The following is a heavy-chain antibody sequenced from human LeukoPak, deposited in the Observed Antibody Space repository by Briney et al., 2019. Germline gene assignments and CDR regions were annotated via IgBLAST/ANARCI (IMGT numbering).Heavy chain of an antibody. V-gene: IGHV1-69*13. CDR2: IIPIFGTA. CDR3: ASYYYDSSGYFESHYFDY. J-gene: IGHJ4*02. D-gene: IGHD3-22*01. Sequence: SVKVSCKASGGTFSSYAISWVRQAPGQGLEWMGGIIPIFGTANYAQKFQGRVTITADESTSTAYMELSSLRFEDTAVYYCASYYYDSSGYFESHYFDYWGQGTLVTVSS. CDR1: GGTFSSYA.